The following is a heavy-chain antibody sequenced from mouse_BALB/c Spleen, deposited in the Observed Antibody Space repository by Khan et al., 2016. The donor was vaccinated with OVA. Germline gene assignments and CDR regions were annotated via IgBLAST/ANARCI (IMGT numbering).Heavy chain of an antibody. CDR1: GFSLTDYG. D-gene: IGHD1-2*01. V-gene: IGHV2-6-7*01. J-gene: IGHJ3*01. CDR3: ARELRLGGFAY. Sequence: VKLLESGPGLVVPSQNLSITCTVSGFSLTDYGVNWVRQPPGKGLEWLGMIWGDGSTDYNSALKSRLSISKDNSKSQVFLKMQSLQTGDTASYYCARELRLGGFAYWGQGTLVTVSA. CDR2: IWGDGST.